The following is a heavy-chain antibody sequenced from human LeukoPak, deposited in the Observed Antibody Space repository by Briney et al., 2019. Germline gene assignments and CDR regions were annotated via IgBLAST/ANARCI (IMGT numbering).Heavy chain of an antibody. CDR1: GGSFSGYY. Sequence: SETLSLTCAVYGGSFSGYYWSRIRQPPGKGLEWIGEINHSGSTNYNPSLKSRVTISVDTSKNQFSLKLSSVTAADTAVYYCAAYCGGDCFSFDYWGQGTLVTVSS. V-gene: IGHV4-34*01. CDR2: INHSGST. CDR3: AAYCGGDCFSFDY. J-gene: IGHJ4*02. D-gene: IGHD2-21*02.